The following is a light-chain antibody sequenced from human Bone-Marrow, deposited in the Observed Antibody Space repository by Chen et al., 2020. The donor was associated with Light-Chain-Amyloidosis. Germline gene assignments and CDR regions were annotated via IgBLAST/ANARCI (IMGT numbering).Light chain of an antibody. CDR2: WAS. CDR1: QSVLYSSNNKNY. V-gene: IGKV4-1*01. Sequence: DIVMTQSPDSLAVSLGERATINCKSSQSVLYSSNNKNYLAWYQQKPGQPPKLLIYWASTRESGVPDRFSGSGSGTDFTLTISSLQAEDVAVYDCQQYYSTPRLTFGGGTKVEIK. J-gene: IGKJ4*01. CDR3: QQYYSTPRLT.